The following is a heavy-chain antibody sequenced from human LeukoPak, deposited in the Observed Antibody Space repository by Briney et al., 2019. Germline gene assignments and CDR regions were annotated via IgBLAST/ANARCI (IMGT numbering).Heavy chain of an antibody. CDR2: INRDGSST. V-gene: IGHV3-74*01. Sequence: GGSLRLSCAASGFTFSNYWMHWVRQTPEKGLVWVSRINRDGSSTNYADSVKSRFTISRDNAKNTLYLQMDSLRADDTAVYYCARDQEAPGFYFDYWGQGNLVTVSS. CDR3: ARDQEAPGFYFDY. D-gene: IGHD1-14*01. CDR1: GFTFSNYW. J-gene: IGHJ4*02.